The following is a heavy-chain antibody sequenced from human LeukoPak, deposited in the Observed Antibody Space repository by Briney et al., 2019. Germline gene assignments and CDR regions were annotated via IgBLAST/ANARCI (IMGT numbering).Heavy chain of an antibody. D-gene: IGHD3-22*01. Sequence: GASVKVSCKASGYTFTGYYVHWVRQAPGQGLEWMGWINPNSGGTNYAQKFQGRVTMTRDTSISTAYMELSRLRSDDTAVYYCARSAYDSSGYYFSTGYYFYMDVWGKGTTVTVSS. CDR1: GYTFTGYY. CDR3: ARSAYDSSGYYFSTGYYFYMDV. V-gene: IGHV1-2*02. J-gene: IGHJ6*03. CDR2: INPNSGGT.